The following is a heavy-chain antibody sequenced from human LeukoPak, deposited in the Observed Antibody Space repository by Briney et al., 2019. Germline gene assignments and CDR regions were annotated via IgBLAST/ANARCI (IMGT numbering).Heavy chain of an antibody. J-gene: IGHJ4*02. CDR2: FDPEDGET. CDR1: GYTLTELS. D-gene: IGHD5-18*01. V-gene: IGHV1-24*01. Sequence: ASVKVSCKVSGYTLTELSMHWVRQAPGKGIEWMGGFDPEDGETIYAQKFQGRVTMTEDTSTDTAYVELSSLRSEDTAVYYCATLKDTAMVHFDYWGQGTLVTVSS. CDR3: ATLKDTAMVHFDY.